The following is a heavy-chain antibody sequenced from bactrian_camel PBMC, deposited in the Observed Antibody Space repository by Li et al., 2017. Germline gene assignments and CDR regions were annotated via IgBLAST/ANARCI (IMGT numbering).Heavy chain of an antibody. CDR3: AAVNGGSWSSFGY. CDR2: STGGGLGA. D-gene: IGHD6*01. Sequence: DVQLVESGGGLVQPGGSLRLSCAASGFTFSNSAMSWVRQAPGKGLEWVSTSTGGGLGAYYADSVKDRFTISRDYAKSTLYMEMNSLKTEDTAVYYCAAVNGGSWSSFGYWGQGTQVTVS. CDR1: GFTFSNSA. J-gene: IGHJ4*01. V-gene: IGHV3S31*01.